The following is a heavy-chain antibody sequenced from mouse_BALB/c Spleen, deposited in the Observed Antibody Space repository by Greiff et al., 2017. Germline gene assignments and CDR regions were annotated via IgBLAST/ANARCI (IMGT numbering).Heavy chain of an antibody. CDR3: ARGTTPFAY. D-gene: IGHD1-1*01. Sequence: VQLQQSGPGLVKPSQSLSLTCTVTGYPITSDYAWNWIRQFPGNKLEWMGYISYSGSTSYNPSLKSRISITRDTSKNQFFLQLNSVTTEDTATYYCARGTTPFAYWGQGTLVTVSA. J-gene: IGHJ3*01. CDR1: GYPITSDYA. V-gene: IGHV3-2*02. CDR2: ISYSGST.